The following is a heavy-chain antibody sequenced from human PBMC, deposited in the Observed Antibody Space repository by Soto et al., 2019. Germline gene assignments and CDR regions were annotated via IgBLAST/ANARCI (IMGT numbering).Heavy chain of an antibody. J-gene: IGHJ4*02. D-gene: IGHD6-19*01. CDR2: IRSKTNSYAT. CDR3: TRQTDAVQWLVVPTDYNFDY. Sequence: GGSLRLSCAASGFTFGGSVLTGCGRVSGKGREGVGHIRSKTNSYATAYAESVKGRFTISRDDSMNTAYLQMNSLKTEDTAVYFCTRQTDAVQWLVVPTDYNFDYWGQGTLVTVSS. CDR1: GFTFGGSV. V-gene: IGHV3-73*01.